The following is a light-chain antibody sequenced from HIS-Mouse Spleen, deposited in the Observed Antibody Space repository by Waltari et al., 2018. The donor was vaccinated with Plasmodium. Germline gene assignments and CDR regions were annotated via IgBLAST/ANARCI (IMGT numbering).Light chain of an antibody. Sequence: QSALTQPRSVSGSPGQSVPISCTGTSSDVGGSNYVSWYQQHPVQPPKLMIYDVSNGPSGVPDRCAGSQSCNTASLTISGLLAEDDAYYYCCSYASSYSWVFGGGTKLTVL. V-gene: IGLV2-11*01. CDR3: CSYASSYSWV. CDR2: DVS. J-gene: IGLJ3*02. CDR1: SSDVGGSNY.